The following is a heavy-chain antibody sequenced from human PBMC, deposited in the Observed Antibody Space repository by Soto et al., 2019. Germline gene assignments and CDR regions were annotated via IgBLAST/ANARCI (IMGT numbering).Heavy chain of an antibody. V-gene: IGHV3-23*01. CDR1: GFTFSSYA. J-gene: IGHJ4*02. Sequence: EVQLLESGGGLVQPGGSPRLSCAASGFTFSSYAMRWVRQAPGTGLEWVSAISGSGDSTYYADSVKGRFTTARDNSKNTLYLQMNSLRAEDTAVYYCARRGSGSDYDYWGQGTLVTVSS. CDR2: ISGSGDST. CDR3: ARRGSGSDYDY. D-gene: IGHD1-26*01.